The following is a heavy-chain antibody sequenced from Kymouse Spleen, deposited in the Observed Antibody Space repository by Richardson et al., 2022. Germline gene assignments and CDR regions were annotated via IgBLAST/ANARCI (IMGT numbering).Heavy chain of an antibody. J-gene: IGHJ6*02. CDR1: GFTFSSYG. V-gene: IGHV3-30*18. D-gene: IGHD3-10*01. Sequence: QVQLVESGGGVVQPGRSLRLSCAASGFTFSSYGMHWVRQAPGKGLEWVAVISYDGSNKYYADSVKGRFTISRDNSKNTLYLQMNSLRAEDTAVYYCAKDRFMVRGVEDYYYGMDVWGQGTTVTVSS. CDR2: ISYDGSNK. CDR3: AKDRFMVRGVEDYYYGMDV.